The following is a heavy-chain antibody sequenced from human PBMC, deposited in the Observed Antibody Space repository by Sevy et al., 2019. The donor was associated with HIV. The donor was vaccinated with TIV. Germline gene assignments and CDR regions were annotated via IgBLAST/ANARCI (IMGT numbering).Heavy chain of an antibody. CDR1: GYSVSDLS. J-gene: IGHJ3*02. CDR3: ATSPDYYDSSRDAFDI. V-gene: IGHV1-24*01. CDR2: YDPEDGET. Sequence: ASVKVSCKVSGYSVSDLSIHWVRQAPGKGLEWMGGYDPEDGETIYALKFQGRVTMTGDTSTDTAYIELSSLRSEDTAVYYCATSPDYYDSSRDAFDIWGHGTMVTVSS. D-gene: IGHD3-22*01.